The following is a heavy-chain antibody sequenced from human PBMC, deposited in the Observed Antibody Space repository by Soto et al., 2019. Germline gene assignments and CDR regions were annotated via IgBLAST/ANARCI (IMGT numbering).Heavy chain of an antibody. V-gene: IGHV1-8*01. CDR3: ARVGSSSPHYYYYYMDV. CDR1: GYTFTSYY. J-gene: IGHJ6*03. Sequence: ASVKVSCKASGYTFTSYYINWVRQATGQGLEWMGWMNPNSGNTGYAQKFQGRVTMTRNTSISTAYMELSSLRSEDTAVYYCARVGSSSPHYYYYYMDVWGKGTTVTVSS. D-gene: IGHD6-6*01. CDR2: MNPNSGNT.